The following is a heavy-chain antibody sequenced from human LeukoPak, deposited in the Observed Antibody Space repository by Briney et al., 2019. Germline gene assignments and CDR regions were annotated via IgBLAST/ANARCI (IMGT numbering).Heavy chain of an antibody. CDR3: AKGSSTYSITSYWYFDL. CDR1: GFTFSSYS. Sequence: GGSLRLSCAASGFTFSSYSMNWVRQAPGKGLEWVSSISSSRSYIYYADSLRGRFTISRDNAKNSLYLQMNSLRAEDTAVYYCAKGSSTYSITSYWYFDLWGRGTLVTVSS. J-gene: IGHJ2*01. CDR2: ISSSRSYI. D-gene: IGHD6-13*01. V-gene: IGHV3-21*04.